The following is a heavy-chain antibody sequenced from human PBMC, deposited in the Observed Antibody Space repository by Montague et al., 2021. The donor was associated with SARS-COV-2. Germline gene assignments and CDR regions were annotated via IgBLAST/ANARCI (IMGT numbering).Heavy chain of an antibody. CDR2: IYTSGNT. CDR3: ARVDISGPGEY. V-gene: IGHV4-61*02. D-gene: IGHD3-22*01. Sequence: TLSLTCSVSGGSISSGSYYWIWIRQPAGKGLEWIGRIYTSGNTNYNPSLKSRVSMFVDTSKNQLSLKLSSVTAADTAIYYCARVDISGPGEYWGQGILVSVSS. CDR1: GGSISSGSYY. J-gene: IGHJ4*02.